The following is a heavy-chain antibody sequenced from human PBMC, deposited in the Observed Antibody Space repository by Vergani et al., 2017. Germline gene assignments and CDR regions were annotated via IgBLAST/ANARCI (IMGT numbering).Heavy chain of an antibody. D-gene: IGHD1-26*01. CDR2: IYISGST. CDR1: GGSISSGTYY. CDR3: ASRIVGSTFFDY. V-gene: IGHV4-61*02. J-gene: IGHJ4*02. Sequence: QVQLQESGPGVLKPSQTLSLTCTVSGGSISSGTYYWNWIRQPAGKGLEWIGRIYISGSTNYNPSLKSRVTMSVDTSKNKFSLRLSSVTAADTAVYYCASRIVGSTFFDYWGPGTLVTVSS.